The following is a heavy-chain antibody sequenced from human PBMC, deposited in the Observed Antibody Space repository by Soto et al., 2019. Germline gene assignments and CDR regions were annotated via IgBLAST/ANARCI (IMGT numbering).Heavy chain of an antibody. CDR1: GGTFSSYT. Sequence: QVQLVQSGAEVKKPGSSVKVSCKASGGTFSSYTISWVRQAPGQGLEWMGRIIPILGIANYAQKFQGRVTITADKSTSTAYMELSSLRSEDTAVYYCATMDTAQSTYYFDYWGQGTLVTVSS. CDR2: IIPILGIA. V-gene: IGHV1-69*02. J-gene: IGHJ4*02. CDR3: ATMDTAQSTYYFDY. D-gene: IGHD5-18*01.